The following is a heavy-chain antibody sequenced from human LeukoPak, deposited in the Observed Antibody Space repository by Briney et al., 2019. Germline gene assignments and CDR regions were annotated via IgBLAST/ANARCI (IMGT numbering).Heavy chain of an antibody. D-gene: IGHD3-16*01. J-gene: IGHJ6*03. Sequence: GGSLLLSCAASGLTFSNYGMSWVRQAPGKGLEWVSAISGSGGNTYYADSVKGRFTISRDNSKNTLYLQMNSLRAEDTAVYYCAKDDGGSYYIYYYMDVWGKGTTVTISS. CDR1: GLTFSNYG. V-gene: IGHV3-23*01. CDR3: AKDDGGSYYIYYYMDV. CDR2: ISGSGGNT.